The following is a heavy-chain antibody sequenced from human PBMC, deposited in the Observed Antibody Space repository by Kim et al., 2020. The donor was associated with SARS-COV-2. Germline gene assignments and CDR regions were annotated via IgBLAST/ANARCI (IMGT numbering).Heavy chain of an antibody. V-gene: IGHV3-21*01. CDR3: ARDGAAAGARTHYYYYGMDV. Sequence: GGSLRLSCAASGFTFSSYSMNWVRQAPGKGLEWVSSISSSSSYIYYADSVKGRFTISRDNAKNSLYLQMNSLRAEDTAVYYCARDGAAAGARTHYYYYGMDVWGQETTVTVSS. D-gene: IGHD6-13*01. CDR1: GFTFSSYS. J-gene: IGHJ6*02. CDR2: ISSSSSYI.